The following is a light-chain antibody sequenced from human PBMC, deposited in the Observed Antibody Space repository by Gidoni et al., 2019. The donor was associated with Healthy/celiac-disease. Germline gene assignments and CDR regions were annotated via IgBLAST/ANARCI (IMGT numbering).Light chain of an antibody. CDR3: CSYAGSSTPVV. J-gene: IGLJ2*01. V-gene: IGLV2-23*01. CDR2: EGS. CDR1: SRDVGSYNL. Sequence: QSALTQPASVSGSPGPSITISCPGTSRDVGSYNLVSWYQQHPGKAPKLMIYEGSKRPSGVSNRFSGSKSGNTASLTISGLQAEDEADYYCCSYAGSSTPVVSGGGTKLTVL.